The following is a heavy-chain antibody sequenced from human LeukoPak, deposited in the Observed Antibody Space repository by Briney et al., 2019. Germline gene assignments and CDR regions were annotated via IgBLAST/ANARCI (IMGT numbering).Heavy chain of an antibody. D-gene: IGHD5-24*01. V-gene: IGHV1-2*02. J-gene: IGHJ4*02. CDR1: GYTFTDYY. CDR3: ARIGYNHYFDY. CDR2: INPNSGGT. Sequence: ASVKVSCKASGYTFTDYYLHWVRQAPGQGLEWMGWINPNSGGTNYAQTFQGRVTMTRDTSITTAYLELSRLRSDDKAVYYCARIGYNHYFDYWGQGTLVTVSS.